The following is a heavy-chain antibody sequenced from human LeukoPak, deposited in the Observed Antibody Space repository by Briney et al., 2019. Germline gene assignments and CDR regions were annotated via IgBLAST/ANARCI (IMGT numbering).Heavy chain of an antibody. J-gene: IGHJ4*02. CDR2: ISYDGSNK. CDR3: ARGPYSGKPIGY. CDR1: GFTLSSYA. V-gene: IGHV3-30-3*01. Sequence: GGSLRLPCAASGFTLSSYAMHWVRQAPGKGLEWVAVISYDGSNKYYADSVKGRFTISRDNSKNTLYLQMNSLRAEDTAVYYCARGPYSGKPIGYWGQGTLVTVSS. D-gene: IGHD1-26*01.